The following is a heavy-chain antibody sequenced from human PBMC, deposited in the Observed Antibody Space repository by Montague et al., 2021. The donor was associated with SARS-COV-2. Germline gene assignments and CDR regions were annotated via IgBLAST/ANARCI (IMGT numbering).Heavy chain of an antibody. Sequence: SLRLSCAASGFTFTNYWMTWVRLAPGKGLEWVATINQHGGENYYVGSVKGRFTISGDNAKKSVYLQINSLGAEDTAVYYCARVDYQVPYYYYAGMDLWGQGTTVTVSS. CDR1: GFTFTNYW. D-gene: IGHD3/OR15-3a*01. CDR3: ARVDYQVPYYYYAGMDL. J-gene: IGHJ6*02. CDR2: INQHGGEN. V-gene: IGHV3-7*01.